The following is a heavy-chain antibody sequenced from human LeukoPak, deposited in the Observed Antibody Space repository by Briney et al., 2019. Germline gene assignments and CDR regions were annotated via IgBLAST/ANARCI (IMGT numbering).Heavy chain of an antibody. V-gene: IGHV3-15*07. CDR3: ITPLPYSAQ. CDR2: IKPKTDGETT. J-gene: IGHJ4*02. Sequence: GRSLRLSCAASGFTFSSYGMHWVRQAPGKGLEWVGRIKPKTDGETTEYAAPVKGRLSISRDDSKNMLYLQMNSLKTEDTAVYYCITPLPYSAQGGQGTLVTVSS. D-gene: IGHD2-21*01. CDR1: GFTFSSYG.